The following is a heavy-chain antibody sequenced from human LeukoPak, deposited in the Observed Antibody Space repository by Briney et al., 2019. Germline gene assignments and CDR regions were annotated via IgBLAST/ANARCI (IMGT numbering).Heavy chain of an antibody. D-gene: IGHD5-24*01. J-gene: IGHJ4*02. CDR2: IYSGGST. V-gene: IGHV3-53*01. CDR1: GFTVSSNY. Sequence: GGSLRLSCAASGFTVSSNYMSWVRQAPGKGLEWVSVIYSGGSTYYADSVKGRFTISRDNSKNTLYLQMNSLRAEDTAVYYCASAPRDGCNYRFDYWGQGTLVTVSS. CDR3: ASAPRDGCNYRFDY.